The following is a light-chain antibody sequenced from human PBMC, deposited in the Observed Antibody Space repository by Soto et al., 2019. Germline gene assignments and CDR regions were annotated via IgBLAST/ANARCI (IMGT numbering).Light chain of an antibody. CDR1: SSNIGAGYD. Sequence: QSVLTQPPSVSGAPGQRVTISCTGSSSNIGAGYDVHWYQQLPGTAPKLLIYGNGNRPSGVPDRFSGSKSGTSASLAITGLQAEDEADYYWQSYDSSLSGSEVFGTGTKLTVL. J-gene: IGLJ1*01. CDR3: QSYDSSLSGSEV. CDR2: GNG. V-gene: IGLV1-40*01.